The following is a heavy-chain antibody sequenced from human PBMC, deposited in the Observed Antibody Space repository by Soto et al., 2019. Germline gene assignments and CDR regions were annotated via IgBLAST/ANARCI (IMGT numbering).Heavy chain of an antibody. D-gene: IGHD6-6*01. CDR3: ARAPKVSGSSQTRPDF. V-gene: IGHV4-34*01. CDR1: SGSFSGYY. J-gene: IGHJ4*02. CDR2: ISQRWNT. Sequence: SETLSLTCSIYSGSFSGYYWSWIRQPPGKGLEWIGEISQRWNTNYSPSLKSRVSISIDTSKKQFSLNLASVSAADTAVYYCARAPKVSGSSQTRPDFWGQGTLVTVSS.